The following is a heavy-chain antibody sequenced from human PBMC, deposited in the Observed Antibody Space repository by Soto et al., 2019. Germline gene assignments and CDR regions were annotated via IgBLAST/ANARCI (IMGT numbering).Heavy chain of an antibody. Sequence: VASVKVCCKASGYTFTGYYMHWVRQAPGQGLEWVGWINPNSGGTNYAQKFQGRVTMTRDTSISTAYMELSRLRSDDTAVYYCARGRWRPNWFGPWGQGTLVTVSS. J-gene: IGHJ5*02. D-gene: IGHD6-13*01. CDR2: INPNSGGT. CDR1: GYTFTGYY. V-gene: IGHV1-2*02. CDR3: ARGRWRPNWFGP.